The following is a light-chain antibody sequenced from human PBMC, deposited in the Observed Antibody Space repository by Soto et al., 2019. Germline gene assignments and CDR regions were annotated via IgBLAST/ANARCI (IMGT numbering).Light chain of an antibody. J-gene: IGKJ5*01. Sequence: IQMTESPSSLSASVVDIVTISFRASQSISSYLNWYQQKPGKAPKLLIYAASSLQSGVPSRFSGSGSGTDFTLTISSLQPEDFATYYCQQSYSTVITFGQGTRLEI. CDR1: QSISSY. V-gene: IGKV1-39*01. CDR2: AAS. CDR3: QQSYSTVIT.